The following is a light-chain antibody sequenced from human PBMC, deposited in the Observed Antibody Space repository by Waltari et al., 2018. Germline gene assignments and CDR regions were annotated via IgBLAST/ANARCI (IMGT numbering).Light chain of an antibody. CDR1: NIGSKS. Sequence: YVLTQPPSVSVAPGQTARIACGGNNIGSKSVHWYQQKSGQAPVLVVYDDRDRPSGIPWRFSGSNSGNTATLTISRVEAGDEADYHCQVWNSSPDHPGNWVFGGGTKLTVL. J-gene: IGLJ3*02. V-gene: IGLV3-21*02. CDR2: DDR. CDR3: QVWNSSPDHPGNWV.